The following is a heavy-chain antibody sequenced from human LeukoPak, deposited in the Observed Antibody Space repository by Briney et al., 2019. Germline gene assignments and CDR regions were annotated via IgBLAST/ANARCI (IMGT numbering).Heavy chain of an antibody. CDR1: GFTFSSYG. D-gene: IGHD1-26*01. J-gene: IGHJ4*02. CDR3: AKPPEVGATVGSFDY. CDR2: ISYDGSNK. Sequence: GGSLRLSCAASGFTFSSYGMHWVRQAPGQGLEWVALISYDGSNKYYADSVKGRFTISRDNSKNTLYLQMNSLRAEDTAVYYCAKPPEVGATVGSFDYWGQGTLVTVSS. V-gene: IGHV3-30*18.